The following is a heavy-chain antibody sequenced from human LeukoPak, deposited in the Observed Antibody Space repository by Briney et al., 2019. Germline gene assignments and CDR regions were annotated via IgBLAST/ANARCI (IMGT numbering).Heavy chain of an antibody. CDR2: VTYGGTT. V-gene: IGHV4-59*08. CDR3: ASPDSSGYISPLDAFDI. J-gene: IGHJ3*02. Sequence: SETLSLTCAVSGDSISSYYWNWIRQPPGRGLEWIGHVTYGGTTGYNPSLQGRVTISMDMSKNQVSLKLTSLTAADTALYFCASPDSSGYISPLDAFDIWGQGTMVTVSS. CDR1: GDSISSYY. D-gene: IGHD3-22*01.